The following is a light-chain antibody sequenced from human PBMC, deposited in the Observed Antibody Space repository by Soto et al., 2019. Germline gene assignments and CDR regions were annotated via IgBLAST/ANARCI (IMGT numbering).Light chain of an antibody. Sequence: EIVMTQSPATLSVSPGEIATPSFTASHYVYSNVAWFQQRPGQAPRLLIYRASTRATGTPARFSGSGSGTEFTLTITSLQSEDFALYYCQQYHNLWTFGQGTKVDIK. V-gene: IGKV3-15*01. CDR1: HYVYSN. CDR2: RAS. J-gene: IGKJ1*01. CDR3: QQYHNLWT.